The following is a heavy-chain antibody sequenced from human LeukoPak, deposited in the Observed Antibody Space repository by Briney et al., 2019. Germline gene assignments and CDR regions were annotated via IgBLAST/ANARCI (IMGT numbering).Heavy chain of an antibody. V-gene: IGHV1-18*01. J-gene: IGHJ5*02. CDR2: IRDYNDKT. CDR1: GYTFINYD. D-gene: IGHD6-25*01. Sequence: ASVKVSCKASGYTFINYDITWVRGVRQAPGQGLEWMGWIRDYNDKTHFSQTIQGRVTITRNTSISTAYMELRSLRSEDTAVYYCARGGFWFGPWGQGTLVTVSS. CDR3: ARGGFWFGP.